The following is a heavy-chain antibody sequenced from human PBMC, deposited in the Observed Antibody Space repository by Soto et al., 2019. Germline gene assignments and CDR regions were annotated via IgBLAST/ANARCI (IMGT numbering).Heavy chain of an antibody. CDR2: IDWDDDK. V-gene: IGHV2-70*01. Sequence: GPKMVSHKQTLALSFTVAGVSLSTSGMCVSWIRQPPGKALEWLALIDWDDDKYYSTSLKTRLTISKDTSKNQVVLTMTNMEPVDTATYYCAREVRYLDTYWFDPGGQGTLVSVPS. D-gene: IGHD3-9*01. J-gene: IGHJ5*02. CDR1: GVSLSTSGMC. CDR3: AREVRYLDTYWFDP.